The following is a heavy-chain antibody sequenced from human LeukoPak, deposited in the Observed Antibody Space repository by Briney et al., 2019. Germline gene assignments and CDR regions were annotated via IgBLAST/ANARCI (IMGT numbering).Heavy chain of an antibody. Sequence: GGSLRLSCAASGFTFTSYAMSWVRQAPGKGLEWVSDINGSGTATHYADSVKGRFTISKDNAKNSLYLQMNSLRAEDTAVYYCARAGGSTVSHSDYWGQGTLVTVSS. J-gene: IGHJ4*02. CDR3: ARAGGSTVSHSDY. D-gene: IGHD4-17*01. CDR1: GFTFTSYA. V-gene: IGHV3-23*01. CDR2: INGSGTAT.